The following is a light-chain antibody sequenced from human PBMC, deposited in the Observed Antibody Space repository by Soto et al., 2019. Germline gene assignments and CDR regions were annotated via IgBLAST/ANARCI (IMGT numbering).Light chain of an antibody. V-gene: IGKV1-39*01. Sequence: DFEMTQSPSSLSAFVVDRVTMTFRASQSIGTFLSWYQQKSGTAPKLLIYAASSLQIGVPSRFSGSGSGTNFTLTISSLQPEDFATYYCQQSYSSPPTFGQGTKVDIK. CDR1: QSIGTF. CDR2: AAS. J-gene: IGKJ1*01. CDR3: QQSYSSPPT.